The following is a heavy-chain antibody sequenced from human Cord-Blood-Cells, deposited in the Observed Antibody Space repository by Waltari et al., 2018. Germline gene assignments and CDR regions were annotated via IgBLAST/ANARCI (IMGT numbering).Heavy chain of an antibody. CDR2: IIPIFGTA. CDR3: ARDPKDYYGMDV. J-gene: IGHJ6*02. V-gene: IGHV1-69*06. CDR1: VGPFSRSA. Sequence: QLQLVQSGVEVKKPGSSVKVPCKASVGPFSRSAISWVRQAPGQGLEWMGGIIPIFGTANYAQKFQGRVTITADKSTSTAYMELSSLRSEDTAVYYCARDPKDYYGMDVWGQGTTVTVSS.